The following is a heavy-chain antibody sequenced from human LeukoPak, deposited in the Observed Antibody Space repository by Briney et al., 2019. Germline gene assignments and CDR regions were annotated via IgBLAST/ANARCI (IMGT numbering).Heavy chain of an antibody. D-gene: IGHD6-6*01. CDR2: ISAYNGDT. V-gene: IGHV1-18*01. Sequence: ASVKVSCKASGYTFTTYGISWMRQAPGQGLEWMGWISAYNGDTKYARKFQGRVTMTTETPTSTAYMELRSLRYDDTAVYYCARDLVAARPGWFDPWGQGTLVTVSS. J-gene: IGHJ5*02. CDR1: GYTFTTYG. CDR3: ARDLVAARPGWFDP.